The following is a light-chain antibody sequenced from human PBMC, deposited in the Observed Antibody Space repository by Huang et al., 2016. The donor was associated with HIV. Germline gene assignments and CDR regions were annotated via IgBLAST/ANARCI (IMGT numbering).Light chain of an antibody. V-gene: IGKV4-1*01. Sequence: DIIMSQSPDSLTVSLGERATLNGRSSQSVYASSTSKIDMAWFQQKPGQPPRLLLFWASSREVGVPDRLSGSGSETHFTLTIANLQPEDAAIYYCQQYYSSPQTFGQGTRV. CDR2: WAS. CDR3: QQYYSSPQT. CDR1: QSVYASSTSKID. J-gene: IGKJ1*01.